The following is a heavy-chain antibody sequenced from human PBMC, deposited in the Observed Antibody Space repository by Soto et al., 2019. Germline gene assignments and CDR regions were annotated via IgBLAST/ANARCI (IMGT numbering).Heavy chain of an antibody. Sequence: QVQLQESGPGLVKPSGTLSLTCSVSGDSVTSDSYYWTWIRQPPGKTLGWAGFILSSGGTSTNPSLRSRLSMSVDTSKNQFSMRLTSVTAADTGVYFCAKGFSTGLYVDSWGRGAQVTVSS. D-gene: IGHD6-19*01. V-gene: IGHV4-61*01. CDR2: ILSSGGT. CDR3: AKGFSTGLYVDS. J-gene: IGHJ5*01. CDR1: GDSVTSDSYY.